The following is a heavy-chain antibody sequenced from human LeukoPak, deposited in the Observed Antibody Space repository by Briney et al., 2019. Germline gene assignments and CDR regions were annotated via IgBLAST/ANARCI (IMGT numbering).Heavy chain of an antibody. CDR1: GGSFSGYY. CDR2: INHSGST. CDR3: ARGHYYDSSGYRLDDAFDI. J-gene: IGHJ3*02. Sequence: KASETLSLTCAVYGGSFSGYYWSWIRQPPGKGLEWIGEINHSGSTNYNPSLKSRVIISVDTSKNQFSLKLSSVTAADTAVYYCARGHYYDSSGYRLDDAFDIWGQGTMVTVSS. D-gene: IGHD3-22*01. V-gene: IGHV4-34*01.